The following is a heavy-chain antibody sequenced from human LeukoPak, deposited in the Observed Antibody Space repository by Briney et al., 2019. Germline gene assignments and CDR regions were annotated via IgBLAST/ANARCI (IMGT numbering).Heavy chain of an antibody. CDR1: GYTFTGYY. CDR2: INPGSGGT. J-gene: IGHJ6*03. CDR3: ARVYDFYYYMDV. D-gene: IGHD5/OR15-5a*01. Sequence: ASVKVSCKASGYTFTGYYMHWVRHAPGQGLEWMGWINPGSGGTNYAQNFQGRVTMTRDTSISTAYMELSRLRSDDTAVYYCARVYDFYYYMDVWGKGTTVTVSS. V-gene: IGHV1-2*02.